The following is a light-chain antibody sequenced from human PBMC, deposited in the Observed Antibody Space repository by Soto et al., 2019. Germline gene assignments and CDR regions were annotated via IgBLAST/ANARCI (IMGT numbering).Light chain of an antibody. J-gene: IGKJ2*01. Sequence: EIVMTQSPATLSVSPGERATVSCRSSQSISSNLAWYQQKPGQAPRLLVYGASMRATSFPARFSGSGSGTEFTLTISSLQSEDFAVYYCHQYNNWPYTFGQGTKLEIK. V-gene: IGKV3-15*01. CDR1: QSISSN. CDR3: HQYNNWPYT. CDR2: GAS.